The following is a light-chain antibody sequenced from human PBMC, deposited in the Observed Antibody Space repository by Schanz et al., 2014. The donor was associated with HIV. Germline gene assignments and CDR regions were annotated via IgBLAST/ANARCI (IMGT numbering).Light chain of an antibody. J-gene: IGLJ2*01. CDR3: QSFDISVSGVV. Sequence: QSALTQPPSASGSPGHSVTISCTGTTSDIGAYNYVSWYQLHPGRAPKLIIFEVNRRPSGVPARFSGSKSGSSASLAISGLQAEDEADYYCQSFDISVSGVVFGGGTKLTVL. V-gene: IGLV2-8*01. CDR2: EVN. CDR1: TSDIGAYNY.